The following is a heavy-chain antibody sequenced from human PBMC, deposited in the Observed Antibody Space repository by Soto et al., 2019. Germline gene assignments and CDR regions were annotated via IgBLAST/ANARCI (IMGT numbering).Heavy chain of an antibody. V-gene: IGHV3-15*07. CDR3: STEGLYSSASGPTDF. J-gene: IGHJ4*02. Sequence: GGSLRLSCAASGFTFSDAWMNWVRQAPGKGLEWVGRVKSKTDGGSTDYAAPVKGRFTISRDDSRNTLSLQMNSLKTEDTAVYYCSTEGLYSSASGPTDFWGQGTLGTVSS. CDR2: VKSKTDGGST. CDR1: GFTFSDAW. D-gene: IGHD6-6*01.